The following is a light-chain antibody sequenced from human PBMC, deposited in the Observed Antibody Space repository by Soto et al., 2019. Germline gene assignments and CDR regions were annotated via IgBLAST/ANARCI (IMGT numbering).Light chain of an antibody. CDR2: AAS. V-gene: IGKV1-39*01. Sequence: DIQMTQSPSSLSASVGDRVTITCRASQSISTYLNWYQQKPGRAPKLLIYAASSLQSGVPSRFSGSGSGTDFTLTISNLQPEDFAVYYCQQSSSTPTWTFGQGTNVEIK. J-gene: IGKJ1*01. CDR3: QQSSSTPTWT. CDR1: QSISTY.